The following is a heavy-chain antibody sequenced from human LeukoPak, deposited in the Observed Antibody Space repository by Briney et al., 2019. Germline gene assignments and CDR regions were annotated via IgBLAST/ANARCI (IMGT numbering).Heavy chain of an antibody. CDR3: AREACPFGGVIVNDY. Sequence: SVKVSCKASGGTFTSYAISWVRQAPGQGLEWMGGIIPIFGTANYAQKFQGRVTITTDASTSTAYMELSSLRSEDTAVYYCAREACPFGGVIVNDYLGQGTPVNVFS. V-gene: IGHV1-69*05. CDR2: IIPIFGTA. D-gene: IGHD3-16*02. J-gene: IGHJ4*02. CDR1: GGTFTSYA.